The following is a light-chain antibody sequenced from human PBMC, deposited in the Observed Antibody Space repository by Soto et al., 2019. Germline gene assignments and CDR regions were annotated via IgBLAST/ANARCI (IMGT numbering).Light chain of an antibody. CDR2: GAS. CDR3: QQYGSSPWT. CDR1: QSVSSNY. J-gene: IGKJ1*01. Sequence: EIVLTQSPRTLSLSPGERATLSCRASQSVSSNYLAWYQQKPGQAPRPLIYGASSRATGIPDRFSGSGAGTDFTLTISRLESEDFAVYYCQQYGSSPWTFGQGTKVDIK. V-gene: IGKV3-20*01.